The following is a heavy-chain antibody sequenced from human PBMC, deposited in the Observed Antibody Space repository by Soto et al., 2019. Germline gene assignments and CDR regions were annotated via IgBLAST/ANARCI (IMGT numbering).Heavy chain of an antibody. CDR1: GDSISSSYW. V-gene: IGHV4-4*02. CDR3: ARLHMITFGGHVYRPFDI. D-gene: IGHD3-16*01. J-gene: IGHJ3*02. CDR2: MYHSGST. Sequence: QVQLQESGPGLVKPSGTLSLTCAVSGDSISSSYWWSWVRQPPGKGLEWIGEMYHSGSTNYNPSLKSRVTISVDNSNNQFFLDLTSVTAADTAVYYCARLHMITFGGHVYRPFDIWGQGTMVTVSS.